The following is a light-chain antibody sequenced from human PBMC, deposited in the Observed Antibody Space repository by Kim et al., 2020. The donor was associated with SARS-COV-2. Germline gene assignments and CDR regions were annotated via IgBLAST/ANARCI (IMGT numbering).Light chain of an antibody. Sequence: SSVGDRVTITCRASQYINSDLAWYQQSPGKAPKLLIYGASTLQSGVPSRFSGSGSGTEFTLTISSLQTEDFATYYCQQLNTYPITFGQGTRLEIK. CDR2: GAS. CDR3: QQLNTYPIT. CDR1: QYINSD. V-gene: IGKV1-9*01. J-gene: IGKJ5*01.